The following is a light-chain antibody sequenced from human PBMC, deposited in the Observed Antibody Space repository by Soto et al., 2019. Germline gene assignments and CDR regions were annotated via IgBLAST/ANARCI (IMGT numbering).Light chain of an antibody. CDR1: QSVSSSY. CDR2: DAS. J-gene: IGKJ4*01. CDR3: QQHGSS. V-gene: IGKV3-20*01. Sequence: IVFVQAPGTPSFSPGERATPFCRASQSVSSSYLAWYQQKPGQSPRLLIYDASNRAIGIPARFSGSGSGTDFTLTISSLEPEDFAVYYCQQHGSSFGGGTKVDI.